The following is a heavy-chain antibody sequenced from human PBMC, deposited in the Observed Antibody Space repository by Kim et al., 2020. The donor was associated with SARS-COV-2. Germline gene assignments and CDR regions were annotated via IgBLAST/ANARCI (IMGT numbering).Heavy chain of an antibody. CDR3: ARGNEGLYYYGMDV. D-gene: IGHD1-1*01. CDR2: INAGNGNT. J-gene: IGHJ6*02. CDR1: GYTFTSYA. Sequence: ASVKVSCKASGYTFTSYAMHWVRQAPGQRLEWMGWINAGNGNTKYSQKFQGRVTITRDTSASTAYMELSSLRSEDTAVYYCARGNEGLYYYGMDVWGQGATVTVSS. V-gene: IGHV1-3*01.